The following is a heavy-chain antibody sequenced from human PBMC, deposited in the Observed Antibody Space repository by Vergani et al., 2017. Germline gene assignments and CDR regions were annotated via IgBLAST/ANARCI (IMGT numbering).Heavy chain of an antibody. CDR3: ARARRIMITFGGKSVDY. D-gene: IGHD3-16*01. CDR1: GGSFSGYY. V-gene: IGHV4-34*01. CDR2: INHSGST. Sequence: QVQLQQWGAGLLTPSETLSLTCAVYGGSFSGYYWSWIRQPPGKGLEWIGEINHSGSTNYNPSLKSRVTISVDTSKNQFSLKLSSVTAADAAVYYCARARRIMITFGGKSVDYWGQGTLVTASA. J-gene: IGHJ4*02.